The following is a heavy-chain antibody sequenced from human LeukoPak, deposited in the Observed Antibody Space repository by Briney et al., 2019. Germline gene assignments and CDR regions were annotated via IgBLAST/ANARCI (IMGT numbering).Heavy chain of an antibody. CDR2: IKQDGSEK. D-gene: IGHD6-6*01. CDR3: ARDGVYSTSSADL. CDR1: EFTFSTYW. Sequence: GGSLRLSCAASEFTFSTYWMSWVRQAPGKGLECVANIKQDGSEKYYVDSVRGRFTISRDNAKNSLYLQMNSLRAEDTAVYYCARDGVYSTSSADLWGQGTLVTVSS. V-gene: IGHV3-7*01. J-gene: IGHJ5*02.